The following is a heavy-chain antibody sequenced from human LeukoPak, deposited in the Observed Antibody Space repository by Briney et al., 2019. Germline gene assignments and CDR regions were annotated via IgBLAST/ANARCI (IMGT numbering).Heavy chain of an antibody. V-gene: IGHV3-23*01. Sequence: GSLRLSCAASGFTFSNYAMSWVRQAPGKGLEWVSFISSSSSYIYYADSVKGRFTISRDNSKNTLYLQMNSLRAEDTAVYYCAKDKASSMYYFDYWGQGTLVTVSS. CDR1: GFTFSNYA. J-gene: IGHJ4*02. CDR3: AKDKASSMYYFDY. CDR2: ISSSSSYI. D-gene: IGHD2-2*01.